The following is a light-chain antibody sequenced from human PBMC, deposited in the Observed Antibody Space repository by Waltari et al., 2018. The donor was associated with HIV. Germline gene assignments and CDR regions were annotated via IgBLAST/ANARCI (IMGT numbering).Light chain of an antibody. J-gene: IGLJ2*01. Sequence: QSALTQPPSASGSPGQSVTISCTGTIGDVGAFNYVSWYQKHPDTAPRLIIYDVTMRPSEVPDRFSGSRSGNTASLTVSGLQADDEAYYYCCSYAGSNTVVFGGGTKLTVL. CDR3: CSYAGSNTVV. V-gene: IGLV2-8*01. CDR2: DVT. CDR1: IGDVGAFNY.